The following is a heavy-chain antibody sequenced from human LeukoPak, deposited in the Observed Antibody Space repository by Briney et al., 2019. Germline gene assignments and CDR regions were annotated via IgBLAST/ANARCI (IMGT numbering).Heavy chain of an antibody. CDR1: GFTFSSYA. V-gene: IGHV3-30*04. Sequence: PGGSLRHSCAASGFTFSSYAMHWVRQAPGKGLEWVAVISYDGSNKYYADSVKGRFTISRDNSKNTLYLQMNSLRAEDTAVYYCARGRRWFGELLSHFDYWGQGTLVTVSS. CDR3: ARGRRWFGELLSHFDY. J-gene: IGHJ4*02. CDR2: ISYDGSNK. D-gene: IGHD3-10*01.